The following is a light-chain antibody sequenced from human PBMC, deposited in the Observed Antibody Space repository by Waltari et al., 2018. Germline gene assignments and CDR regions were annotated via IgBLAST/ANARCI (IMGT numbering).Light chain of an antibody. CDR1: QSVNWY. CDR2: DTS. J-gene: IGKJ4*01. CDR3: QQRRNWPLT. Sequence: EIVLTQSPATLSLSPGERATLSCRASQSVNWYLAWYQQRPGQAPRLLIYDTSNRATGIPARFSGSGSETDFTLTISSLVPDESAVYYCQQRRNWPLTFGGGTKVEIK. V-gene: IGKV3-11*01.